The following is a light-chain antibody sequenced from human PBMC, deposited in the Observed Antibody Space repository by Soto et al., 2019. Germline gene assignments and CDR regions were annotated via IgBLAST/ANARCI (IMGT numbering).Light chain of an antibody. CDR1: SSNIGANYD. V-gene: IGLV1-40*01. CDR2: GNN. Sequence: QAVLTQPPSVSGAPGQRVTISCTGSSSNIGANYDVHWYQQRPGTAPKLLIFGNNNRPSGVPDRFSGSKSGTSASLAITGLQAEDEGDYYCQSYDTTLSARYVFGTGTKDTVL. CDR3: QSYDTTLSARYV. J-gene: IGLJ1*01.